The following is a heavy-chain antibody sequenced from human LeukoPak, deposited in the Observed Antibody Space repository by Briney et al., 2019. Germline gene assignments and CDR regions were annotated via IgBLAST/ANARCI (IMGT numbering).Heavy chain of an antibody. J-gene: IGHJ5*02. CDR2: ISSSSSYI. CDR3: ARLLSGGWTNWLDP. D-gene: IGHD2-15*01. CDR1: GFTFSSYS. V-gene: IGHV3-21*01. Sequence: GGSLRLSCAASGFTFSSYSMNWVRQAPGKGLEWVSSISSSSSYIYYADSVKGRFTISRDNAKNSLYLQMNSLRAEDTAVYYCARLLSGGWTNWLDPWGQGTLVTVSS.